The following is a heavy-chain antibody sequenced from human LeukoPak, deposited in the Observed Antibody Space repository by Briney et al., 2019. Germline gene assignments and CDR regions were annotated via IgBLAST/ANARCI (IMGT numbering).Heavy chain of an antibody. CDR3: AKDLTSLGATNY. D-gene: IGHD1-26*01. J-gene: IGHJ4*02. Sequence: GGSLRLSCAASGFTFSSYAMSWVRQAPGKGLEWVSAISVGGGSTYYADSVKGRFTTSRDNSKNTLYLQMNSLRAEDTAVYYCAKDLTSLGATNYWGQGTLVTVSS. CDR1: GFTFSSYA. CDR2: ISVGGGST. V-gene: IGHV3-23*01.